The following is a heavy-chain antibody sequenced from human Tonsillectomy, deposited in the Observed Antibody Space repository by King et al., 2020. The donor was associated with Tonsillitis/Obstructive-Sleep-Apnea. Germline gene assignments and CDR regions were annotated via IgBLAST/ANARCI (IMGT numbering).Heavy chain of an antibody. V-gene: IGHV1-2*04. CDR1: GYTFTGYY. J-gene: IGHJ2*01. CDR3: ARDSGPRSDYESYWYFDL. Sequence: VQLVESGAEVKKPGASVKVSCKASGYTFTGYYMHWMRQAPGQGLEWMGWINPNSGGTNYAQKFQGWVTMTRDTSISTAYMELSRLRSDDTAVYYCARDSGPRSDYESYWYFDLWGRGTLVTVSS. CDR2: INPNSGGT. D-gene: IGHD4-17*01.